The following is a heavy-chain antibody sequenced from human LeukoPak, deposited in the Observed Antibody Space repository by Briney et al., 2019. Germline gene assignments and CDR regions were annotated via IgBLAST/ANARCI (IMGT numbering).Heavy chain of an antibody. CDR3: ARDDHSPHYHYAMGV. J-gene: IGHJ6*02. D-gene: IGHD4-11*01. Sequence: PSETLSLTCTVSGGSISSSSWSRVRQDPGKRLEWIGFIWYSGDTDYNPSLRSRVTISVDTSKNQFSLKLNSVTAADTAVYYCARDDHSPHYHYAMGVWGQGITVTVSS. V-gene: IGHV4-59*01. CDR2: IWYSGDT. CDR1: GGSISSSS.